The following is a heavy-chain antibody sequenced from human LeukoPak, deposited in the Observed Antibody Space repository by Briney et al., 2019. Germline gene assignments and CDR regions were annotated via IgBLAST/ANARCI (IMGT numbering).Heavy chain of an antibody. CDR3: ARGNGFDY. Sequence: GGSLRLSCVASGFILSGNYMSRVRQAPGKGLECVSVLYSGGNTYYADSVKGRFTISRDNSKNTLYLQMNNLRAEDTAVYYCARGNGFDYWGQGTLVTVSS. V-gene: IGHV3-53*01. CDR1: GFILSGNY. J-gene: IGHJ4*02. CDR2: LYSGGNT.